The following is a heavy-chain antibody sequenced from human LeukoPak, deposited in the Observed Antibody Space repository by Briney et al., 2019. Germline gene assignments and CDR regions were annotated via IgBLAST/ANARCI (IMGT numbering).Heavy chain of an antibody. D-gene: IGHD3-22*01. CDR2: IIPIFGTA. Sequence: SVKVSCKAYGGTFSSYAISWVRQAPGQGLERMGGIIPIFGTANYAQKFQGRVTITADESTSTAYMELSSLRSEDTAVYYCARAAITMIVPSWAFDIWGQGTMVTVSS. CDR1: GGTFSSYA. CDR3: ARAAITMIVPSWAFDI. J-gene: IGHJ3*02. V-gene: IGHV1-69*01.